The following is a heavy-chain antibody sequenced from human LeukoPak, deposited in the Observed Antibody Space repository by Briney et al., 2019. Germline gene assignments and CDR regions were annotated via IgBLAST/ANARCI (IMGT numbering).Heavy chain of an antibody. CDR1: GGSFSGYY. J-gene: IGHJ6*02. Sequence: SETLSLTCAVYGGSFSGYYWSWIRQPPGKGLEWIGEINHSGSTNYNPSLKSRVTISADTSKNQFSLKLSSVTAADTAVYYCASLIAAAGYYYYGMDVWGQGTTVTVSS. D-gene: IGHD6-13*01. V-gene: IGHV4-34*01. CDR2: INHSGST. CDR3: ASLIAAAGYYYYGMDV.